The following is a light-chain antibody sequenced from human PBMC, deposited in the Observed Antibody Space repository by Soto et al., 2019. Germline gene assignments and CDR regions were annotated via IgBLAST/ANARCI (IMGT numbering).Light chain of an antibody. J-gene: IGKJ1*01. CDR3: QQYNSYWT. V-gene: IGKV1-5*01. CDR2: DAS. CDR1: QSISSW. Sequence: DIQMTQSHSTLSASVGDRVTITCRASQSISSWLAWYQQKPWKAPKLLLYDASSLESGVPSRFSGRGSGTEFTLTISSLQPDDFATYYCQQYNSYWTFGQGTKVEIK.